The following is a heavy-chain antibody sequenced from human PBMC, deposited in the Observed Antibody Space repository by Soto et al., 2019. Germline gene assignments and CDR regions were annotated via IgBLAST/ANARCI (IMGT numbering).Heavy chain of an antibody. CDR1: GFTFNSYW. V-gene: IGHV3-7*05. J-gene: IGHJ5*02. CDR2: IKRDGSEK. CDR3: ARDLNWFDP. Sequence: PGGSLRLSCAASGFTFNSYWMSWVRQAPGKGLEWVANIKRDGSEKYYVDSVKGRFTISRDNAKNSLYLQMNSLRVEDTAMYYCARDLNWFDPWGQGTLVTVSS.